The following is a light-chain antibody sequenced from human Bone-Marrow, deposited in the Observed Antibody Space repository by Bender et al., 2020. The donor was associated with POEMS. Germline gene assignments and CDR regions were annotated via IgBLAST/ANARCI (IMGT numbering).Light chain of an antibody. Sequence: QSVLTQPPSVSGTPGQRVTISCSGSSSNIGSNTVTWYQQLPGTAPKLLIYSNNQRPSGVPDRFSGSKSGTSASLAISGLHSEDEADYYCVAWDDTLNGWVFGGGTKLTVL. CDR1: SSNIGSNT. J-gene: IGLJ2*01. CDR2: SNN. V-gene: IGLV1-44*01. CDR3: VAWDDTLNGWV.